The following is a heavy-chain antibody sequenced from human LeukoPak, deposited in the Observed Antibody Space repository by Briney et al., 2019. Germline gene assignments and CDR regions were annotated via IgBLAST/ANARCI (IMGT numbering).Heavy chain of an antibody. CDR1: GFTFSSYG. J-gene: IGHJ4*02. V-gene: IGHV3-30*03. CDR3: ATDSSGYYLGPFDY. CDR2: ISYDGSNK. Sequence: PGGSLRLSCAASGFTFSSYGMHWVRQAPGKGLEWVVVISYDGSNKYYADSVKGRFTISRDNSKNTLYLQMNSLRAEDTAVYYCATDSSGYYLGPFDYWGQGTLVTVSS. D-gene: IGHD3-22*01.